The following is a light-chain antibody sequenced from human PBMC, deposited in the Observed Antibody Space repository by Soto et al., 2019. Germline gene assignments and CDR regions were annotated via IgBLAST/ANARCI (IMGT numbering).Light chain of an antibody. V-gene: IGKV1-16*02. Sequence: DIQLTQSPSALSASVGDRVTITCRASRGIKNYLAWFQQKPGKGPKSLIYAAATLQSGVPAKFSGSGSGTDFTLTITSLQPEDCATYYCQQYFDYPWTVGQGTKVEIK. CDR2: AAA. CDR3: QQYFDYPWT. CDR1: RGIKNY. J-gene: IGKJ1*01.